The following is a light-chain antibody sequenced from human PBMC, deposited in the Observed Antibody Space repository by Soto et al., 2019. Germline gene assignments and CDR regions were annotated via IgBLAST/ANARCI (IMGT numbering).Light chain of an antibody. Sequence: EIALTPSPGTLSLSPGERATLSCRASQSVSSSSLAWYQQRRGQAPRLLIHGASSRATGIPDRFSGSGSGTDFTLTISRLEPEDFAVYYCQQYGSSPRTFGQGTKVDI. CDR3: QQYGSSPRT. J-gene: IGKJ1*01. CDR1: QSVSSSS. V-gene: IGKV3-20*01. CDR2: GAS.